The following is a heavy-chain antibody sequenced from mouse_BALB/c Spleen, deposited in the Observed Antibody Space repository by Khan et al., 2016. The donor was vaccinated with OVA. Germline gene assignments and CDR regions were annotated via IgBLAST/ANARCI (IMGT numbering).Heavy chain of an antibody. CDR1: GFTFSSNT. V-gene: IGHV5-12-2*01. D-gene: IGHD1-2*01. J-gene: IGHJ4*01. CDR3: ARVPTFSTTALDY. CDR2: ITNGGGST. Sequence: EVQGVESGGGLVQPGGSLKLSCAASGFTFSSNTMSWVRQTPEKRLEWVAYITNGGGSTYYPDTVKGRFTISRDNAKNTLYLQMSSLKSEDTAMYYCARVPTFSTTALDYWGQGTSVTVSS.